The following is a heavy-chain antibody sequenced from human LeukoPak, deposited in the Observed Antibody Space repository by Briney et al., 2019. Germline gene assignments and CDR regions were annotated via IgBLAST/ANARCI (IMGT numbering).Heavy chain of an antibody. V-gene: IGHV4-30-4*01. CDR2: IYYSGST. Sequence: SETLSLTCTVSGGSISSGDYYWSWIRQPPGKGLEWIGYIYYSGSTYYNPSLKSRVTISVDTSKNQFSLKLSSVTAADTAVYYCARDQVVMMPFDIWGQGTMVTVSS. CDR3: ARDQVVMMPFDI. CDR1: GGSISSGDYY. J-gene: IGHJ3*02. D-gene: IGHD3-22*01.